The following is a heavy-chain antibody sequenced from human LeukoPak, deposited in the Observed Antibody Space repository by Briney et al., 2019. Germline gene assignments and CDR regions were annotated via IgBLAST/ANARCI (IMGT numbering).Heavy chain of an antibody. J-gene: IGHJ5*02. CDR2: INHSGST. CDR3: ASLRVLAAAGILDWFDP. V-gene: IGHV4-34*01. D-gene: IGHD6-13*01. Sequence: SETLSLTCAVYGGSFSGYYWSWIRQPPGKGLEWIGEINHSGSTNYNPSLKSRVTISVDTSKNQFSLKLSSVTAADTAVYYCASLRVLAAAGILDWFDPWGQGTLVTVSS. CDR1: GGSFSGYY.